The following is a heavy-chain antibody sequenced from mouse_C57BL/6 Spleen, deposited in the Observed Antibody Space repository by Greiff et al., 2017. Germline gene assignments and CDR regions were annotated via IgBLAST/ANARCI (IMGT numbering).Heavy chain of an antibody. D-gene: IGHD1-1*01. J-gene: IGHJ4*01. CDR3: TTILNYYGSSYDYAMDY. V-gene: IGHV1-15*01. Sequence: VQLQQSGAELVRPGASVTLSCKASGYTFTDYEMHWVKQTPVHGLEWIGAIDPETGGTAYNQKFKGKAILTADKSSSTAYMELRSLTSEDSAVYYCTTILNYYGSSYDYAMDYWGQGTSVTVSS. CDR1: GYTFTDYE. CDR2: IDPETGGT.